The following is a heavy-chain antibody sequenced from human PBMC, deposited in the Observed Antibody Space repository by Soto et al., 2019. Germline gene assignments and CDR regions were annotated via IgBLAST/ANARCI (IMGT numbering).Heavy chain of an antibody. V-gene: IGHV1-18*01. D-gene: IGHD2-21*01. Sequence: VQLVQSGAEVKKRGGSVRVACKASGYTFTKYGISSVRQAPGQGREWMGGISGGNGDTNYGQRLQGRVTMTTDTATSTAYMELRSLKSDDTAVYSFARARRWRYASDIWGQGTMVTVSS. CDR2: ISGGNGDT. CDR3: ARARRWRYASDI. CDR1: GYTFTKYG. J-gene: IGHJ3*02.